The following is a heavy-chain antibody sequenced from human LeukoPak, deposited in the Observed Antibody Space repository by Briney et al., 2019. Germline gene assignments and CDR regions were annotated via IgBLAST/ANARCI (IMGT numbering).Heavy chain of an antibody. Sequence: SGTLSLTCAVSGGSISSSNWWSWVRQPPGKGLEWIGEINHSGSTNYNPSLKSRVTISVDTSKNQFSLKLSSVTAADTAVYYCARHLWGAIGTFDYWGQGTLVTVSS. V-gene: IGHV4-4*02. CDR1: GGSISSSNW. CDR2: INHSGST. J-gene: IGHJ4*02. CDR3: ARHLWGAIGTFDY. D-gene: IGHD1-26*01.